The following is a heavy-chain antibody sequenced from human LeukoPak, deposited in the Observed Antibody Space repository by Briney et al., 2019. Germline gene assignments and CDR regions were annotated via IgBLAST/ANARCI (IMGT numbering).Heavy chain of an antibody. V-gene: IGHV1-18*01. CDR3: ARDSITMIKDF. Sequence: GASVKVSCKASGGTFSSYAISWVRQAPGQGLEWMGWISPYNGNTNCAQKLQGRMTMTTDTSTSTAYMELRSLRSDDTAVYYCARDSITMIKDFWGQGTLVTVSS. CDR1: GGTFSSYA. J-gene: IGHJ4*02. D-gene: IGHD3-22*01. CDR2: ISPYNGNT.